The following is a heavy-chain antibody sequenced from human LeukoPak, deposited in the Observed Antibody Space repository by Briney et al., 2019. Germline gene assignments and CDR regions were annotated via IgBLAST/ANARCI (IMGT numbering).Heavy chain of an antibody. CDR3: ARYYSHTSAWSEGGLDQ. V-gene: IGHV3-74*01. CDR1: GFTFSSYW. CDR2: INGDGRNI. Sequence: GGSLRLSCVASGFTFSSYWMHWVRQDPRKGLVWVSRINGDGRNINYADSVRGRFTISRDNAKNTLYLQMNTLRVEDTAVYYCARYYSHTSAWSEGGLDQWGQGTWVTVSP. D-gene: IGHD6-19*01. J-gene: IGHJ4*02.